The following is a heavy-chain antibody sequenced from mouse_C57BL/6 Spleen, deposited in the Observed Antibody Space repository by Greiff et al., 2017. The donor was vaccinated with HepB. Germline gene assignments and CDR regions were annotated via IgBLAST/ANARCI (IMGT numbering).Heavy chain of an antibody. CDR3: TRGRITTVVAYYFDY. J-gene: IGHJ2*01. D-gene: IGHD1-1*01. CDR2: IDPETGGT. CDR1: GYTFTDYE. V-gene: IGHV1-15*01. Sequence: QVQLKQSGAELVRPGASVTLSCKASGYTFTDYEMHWVKQTPVHGLEWIGAIDPETGGTAYNQKFKGKAILTADKSSSTYYMERRSLTSEDSAVYYCTRGRITTVVAYYFDYWGQGTTLTVSS.